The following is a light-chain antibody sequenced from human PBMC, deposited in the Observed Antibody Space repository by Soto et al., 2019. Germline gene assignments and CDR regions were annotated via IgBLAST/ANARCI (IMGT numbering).Light chain of an antibody. CDR1: QSIRSY. V-gene: IGKV1-39*01. Sequence: DIQLTQSPSSLSASVGDRVTITCRASQSIRSYLNWYQQKPGKAPKLPIYAASSLQTGVSSRFSGSGSGTDFTLTISNLQPEDFATYYCQQTSSTPTFGGGTKVDTK. CDR2: AAS. J-gene: IGKJ4*01. CDR3: QQTSSTPT.